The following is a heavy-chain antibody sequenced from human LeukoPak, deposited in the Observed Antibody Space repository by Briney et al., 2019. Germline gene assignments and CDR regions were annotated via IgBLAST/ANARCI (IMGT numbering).Heavy chain of an antibody. V-gene: IGHV4-4*02. D-gene: IGHD2-15*01. CDR1: GDSISSSKW. CDR2: IHHSGSA. Sequence: PSGTLSLTCVVSGDSISSSKWWSWVRQPPGKGLEWIGEIHHSGSANYNPSLKSRVTISVDKSENQFSLKLTSVTAADTAVYYCATKDVAAAGTPFDYWGQGILVTVSS. J-gene: IGHJ4*02. CDR3: ATKDVAAAGTPFDY.